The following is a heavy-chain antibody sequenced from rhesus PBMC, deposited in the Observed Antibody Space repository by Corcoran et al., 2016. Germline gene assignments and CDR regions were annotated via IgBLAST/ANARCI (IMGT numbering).Heavy chain of an antibody. V-gene: IGHV4-65*01. J-gene: IGHJ4*01. CDR1: GGSISSSNW. CDR3: ARDKGIANFDY. D-gene: IGHD6-13*01. Sequence: QVQLQESGPGLVKPSETLSLTCAVSGGSISSSNWWSWNRQPPGKGLEWIGYISGSSGSTYYNPSLKSRVTISTDTSKNQFSLKLSSVTAADTAVYYCARDKGIANFDYWGQGVLVTVSS. CDR2: ISGSSGST.